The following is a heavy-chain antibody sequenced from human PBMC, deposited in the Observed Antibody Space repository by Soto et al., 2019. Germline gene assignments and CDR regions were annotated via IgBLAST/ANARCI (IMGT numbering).Heavy chain of an antibody. D-gene: IGHD1-20*01. CDR1: GGSITSIYH. CDR3: ARHNWNDGWFDP. V-gene: IGHV4-39*01. Sequence: SEPLSLTCAVSGGSITSIYHWAWIRQPPGRGLEWVASIYYSGSTYYNQSLKSRVTISVDTSKNQFSLKLSSVTAADTAVYYCARHNWNDGWFDPWGQGTLVTVSS. J-gene: IGHJ5*02. CDR2: IYYSGST.